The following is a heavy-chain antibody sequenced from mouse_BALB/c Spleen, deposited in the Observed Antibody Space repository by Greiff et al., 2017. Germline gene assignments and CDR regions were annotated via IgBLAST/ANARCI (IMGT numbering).Heavy chain of an antibody. Sequence: VQLQQSGPELVKPGASVKISCKASGYAFSSSWMNWVKQRPGQGLEWIGRIYPGDGDTNYNGKFKGKATLTADKSSSTAYMQLSSLTSVDSAVYFCASVDYGYGYWGQGTTLTVSS. V-gene: IGHV1-82*01. CDR1: GYAFSSSW. D-gene: IGHD1-2*01. J-gene: IGHJ2*01. CDR3: ASVDYGYGY. CDR2: IYPGDGDT.